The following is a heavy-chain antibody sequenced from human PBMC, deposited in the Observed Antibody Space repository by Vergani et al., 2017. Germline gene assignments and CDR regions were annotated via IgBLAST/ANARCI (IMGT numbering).Heavy chain of an antibody. CDR1: GYSISSGYY. CDR2: IYHSGST. J-gene: IGHJ2*01. V-gene: IGHV4-38-2*02. Sequence: QVQLQESGPGLVKPSETLSLTCAVSGYSISSGYYWGWIRQPPGKGLEWIGSIYHSGSTTYNPSLKSRISISIDTSKNQFSLKLSSVTAADTAIYYCARDQDDXDILTGYRYWYFDLWGRGTLVTVSS. D-gene: IGHD3-9*01. CDR3: ARDQDDXDILTGYRYWYFDL.